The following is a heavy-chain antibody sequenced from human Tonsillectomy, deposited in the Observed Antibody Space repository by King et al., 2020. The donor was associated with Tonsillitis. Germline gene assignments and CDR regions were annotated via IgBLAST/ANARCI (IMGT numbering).Heavy chain of an antibody. Sequence: VQLVESGGTMVQPGRSLRLSCAASGFTFSSYAMHWVRQAPGKGLEWVAVIWYDGSRLFYADSVKGRFTISRDNSKNTLYLQMDSLRVEDTGVYYCASELVGPTDFHYWGQGTLVTVSS. D-gene: IGHD1-26*01. CDR1: GFTFSSYA. CDR3: ASELVGPTDFHY. CDR2: IWYDGSRL. J-gene: IGHJ4*02. V-gene: IGHV3-33*01.